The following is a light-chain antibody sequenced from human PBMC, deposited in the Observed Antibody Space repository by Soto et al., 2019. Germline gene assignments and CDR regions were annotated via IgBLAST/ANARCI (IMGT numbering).Light chain of an antibody. CDR3: QSYDSSLSGWV. CDR1: SSNTGAGYD. J-gene: IGLJ3*02. CDR2: GNS. Sequence: QSVLTQPPSVSGAPGQRVTISCTGSSSNTGAGYDVHWYQQLPGTAPKSLIYGNSNRPSGVPDRFSGSKSGTSASLAITGLQAEDEADYYCQSYDSSLSGWVFGGGTQLTVL. V-gene: IGLV1-40*01.